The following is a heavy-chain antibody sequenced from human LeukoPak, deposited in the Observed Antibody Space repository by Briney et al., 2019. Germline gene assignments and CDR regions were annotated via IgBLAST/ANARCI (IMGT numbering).Heavy chain of an antibody. V-gene: IGHV4-59*01. Sequence: SETLSLTCTVSGGSISSYYWSWIRQPPGKGLEWIGYIYNSGSTNYNPSLKSRVTISVDTSKNQFSLKLSSVTAADTAVYYCARGVLGDHDFWSGYSLGAYYMDVWGKGTTVTVSS. CDR2: IYNSGST. CDR3: ARGVLGDHDFWSGYSLGAYYMDV. D-gene: IGHD3-3*01. J-gene: IGHJ6*03. CDR1: GGSISSYY.